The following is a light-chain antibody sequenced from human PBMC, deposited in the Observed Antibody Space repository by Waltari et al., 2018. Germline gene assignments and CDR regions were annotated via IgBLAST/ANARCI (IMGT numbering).Light chain of an antibody. CDR1: QSVSTN. J-gene: IGKJ2*01. CDR3: QQYNVWPHT. Sequence: EIVVTQSPATLSVSPGDTATVSCRASQSVSTNLAWYQHKPGQAPRLLIQAASTRATAIPARFSGSGSGTEFTLTVSSLHSEDSAVYYCQQYNVWPHTFGQGTRLEIK. V-gene: IGKV3-15*01. CDR2: AAS.